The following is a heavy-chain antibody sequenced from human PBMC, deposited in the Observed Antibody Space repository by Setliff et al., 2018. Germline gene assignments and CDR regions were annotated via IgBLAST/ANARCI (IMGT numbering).Heavy chain of an antibody. V-gene: IGHV4-59*01. CDR1: GASINSLSW. CDR2: IYYSGST. CDR3: ARAAGVHAIAVGY. D-gene: IGHD3-10*01. Sequence: PSETLSLTCTVSGASINSLSWWGWVRQPPGKGLEWIGYIYYSGSTNYNPSLRSRVTISVDTSKNQFSLKLSSVTAADTAVYYCARAAGVHAIAVGYWGQGTLVTVSS. J-gene: IGHJ4*02.